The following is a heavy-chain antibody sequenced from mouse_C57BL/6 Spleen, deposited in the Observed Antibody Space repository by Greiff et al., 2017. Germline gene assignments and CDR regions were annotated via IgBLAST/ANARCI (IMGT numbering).Heavy chain of an antibody. Sequence: VQLQQSGPVLVKPGASVKMSCKASGYTFTDYYMNWVKQSHGKSPEWIGVINPYNGGTSYNQKFKGKATLTVDKSSSTAYMELNSLTSEDSAVYYCARNYGSSYYFDYWGQGTTLTVSS. V-gene: IGHV1-19*01. D-gene: IGHD1-1*01. J-gene: IGHJ2*01. CDR3: ARNYGSSYYFDY. CDR1: GYTFTDYY. CDR2: INPYNGGT.